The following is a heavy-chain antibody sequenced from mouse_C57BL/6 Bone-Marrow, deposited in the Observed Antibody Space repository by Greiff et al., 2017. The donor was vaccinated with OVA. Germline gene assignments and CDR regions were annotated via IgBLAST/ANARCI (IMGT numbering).Heavy chain of an antibody. CDR2: IYPRSGNT. D-gene: IGHD4-1*01. CDR1: GYTFTSYG. Sequence: QVQLKESGAELARPGASVKLSCKASGYTFTSYGISWVKQRTGQGLEWIGEIYPRSGNTYYNEKFKGKATLTADKSSSTAYMELRSLTSEDSAVYFCASSGLTGTFAMDYWGQGTSVTVSS. J-gene: IGHJ4*01. CDR3: ASSGLTGTFAMDY. V-gene: IGHV1-81*01.